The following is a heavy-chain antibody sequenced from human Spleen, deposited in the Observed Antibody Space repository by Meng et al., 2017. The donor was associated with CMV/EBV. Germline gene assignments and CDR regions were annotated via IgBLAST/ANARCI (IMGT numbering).Heavy chain of an antibody. CDR1: GFTFSYFG. CDR2: IRYDGSNK. CDR3: SRDLLSLTSIAVGFDP. D-gene: IGHD6-19*01. Sequence: GESLKISCAASGFTFSYFGMHWVRQAPGKGLEWVAFIRYDGSNKYYADSVKGRFAISRDNPKNTLYLQMNSLRTEDTAVYYRSRDLLSLTSIAVGFDPWGQGTLVTVSS. J-gene: IGHJ5*02. V-gene: IGHV3-30*02.